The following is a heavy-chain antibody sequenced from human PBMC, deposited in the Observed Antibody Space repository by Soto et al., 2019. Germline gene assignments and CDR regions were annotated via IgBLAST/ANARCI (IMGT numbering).Heavy chain of an antibody. V-gene: IGHV3-23*01. CDR2: FSGTGGYT. J-gene: IGHJ5*02. CDR1: GFTLSSYA. D-gene: IGHD4-17*01. CDR3: ARGQRALITYGPFDP. Sequence: GGSLRLSCAASGFTLSSYAMSWVRQAPGKGLEWVSTFSGTGGYTYYADSVKGRFTISRDDSKSTLFLHMNSLRAADTAVYYCARGQRALITYGPFDPWGQGTLVTVSS.